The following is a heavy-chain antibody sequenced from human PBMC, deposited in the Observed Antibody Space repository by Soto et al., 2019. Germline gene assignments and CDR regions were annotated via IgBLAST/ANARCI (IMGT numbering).Heavy chain of an antibody. D-gene: IGHD7-27*01. V-gene: IGHV1-3*01. J-gene: IGHJ4*02. CDR1: GYTFSSYA. CDR3: ARDTGDGTFDF. CDR2: INAGYGNT. Sequence: KVSCKASGYTFSSYAMHWVRQAPGQRLEWMGWINAGYGNTKSSQKFQDRVTISRDTSASTAYMELTSLRSEDTAVYYCARDTGDGTFDFWGQGTLVTVSS.